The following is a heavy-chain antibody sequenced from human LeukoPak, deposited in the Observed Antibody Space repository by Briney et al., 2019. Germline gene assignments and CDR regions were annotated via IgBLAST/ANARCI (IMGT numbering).Heavy chain of an antibody. V-gene: IGHV4-34*01. D-gene: IGHD4-17*01. CDR2: INHSGST. CDR3: ARKRATVYNWFDP. CDR1: GGSFSGYY. J-gene: IGHJ5*02. Sequence: PSETLSLTCAVYGGSFSGYYWSWIRQPPGKGLEWIGEINHSGSTNYNPSLKSRVTISVGTSKNQFSLKLSSVTAADTAVYYCARKRATVYNWFDPWGQGTLVTVSS.